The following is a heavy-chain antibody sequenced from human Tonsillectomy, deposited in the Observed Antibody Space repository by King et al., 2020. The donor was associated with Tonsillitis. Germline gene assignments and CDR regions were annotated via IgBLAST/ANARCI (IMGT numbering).Heavy chain of an antibody. CDR3: AANWLSPASSVDY. D-gene: IGHD3-9*01. CDR1: GASISDSNW. CDR2: IYHSGST. Sequence: QLQESGPRLVKPSGTLSLTCAVSGASISDSNWWSWVRQPPGKGLEWIGEIYHSGSTHYSPSLKSRVNISVDKSKNQFSLKLRSVTAADTAVYYCAANWLSPASSVDYWGQGTLVTVSS. V-gene: IGHV4-4*02. J-gene: IGHJ4*02.